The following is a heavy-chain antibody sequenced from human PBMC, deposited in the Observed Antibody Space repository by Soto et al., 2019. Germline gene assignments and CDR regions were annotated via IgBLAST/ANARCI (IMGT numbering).Heavy chain of an antibody. CDR1: GFTFSSYG. D-gene: IGHD3-3*01. CDR2: ISYDGSNK. Sequence: TGGSLRLSCAASGFTFSSYGMHWVRQAPGKGLEWVAVISYDGSNKYYADSVKGRFTISRDNSKNTLCLQMNSLRAEDTAVYYCAKDSGRFLEWLRGMDVWGQGTTVTVSS. V-gene: IGHV3-30*18. CDR3: AKDSGRFLEWLRGMDV. J-gene: IGHJ6*02.